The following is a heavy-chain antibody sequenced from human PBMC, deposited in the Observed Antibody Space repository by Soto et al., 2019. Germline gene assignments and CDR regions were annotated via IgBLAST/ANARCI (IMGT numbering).Heavy chain of an antibody. V-gene: IGHV1-69*01. CDR1: GGPFNNHA. D-gene: IGHD5-12*01. J-gene: IGHJ5*02. Sequence: QVQLVQSGAEVKKPGSSVKVSCKASGGPFNNHAINWVRQAPGQGLEWMGGIIPMFGTSNYAQKFQGRVTITADESTRTAYMELSSLRSEDTAVYYGVRRKMREMATILRDKWLDPWGQGTLVTVSS. CDR2: IIPMFGTS. CDR3: VRRKMREMATILRDKWLDP.